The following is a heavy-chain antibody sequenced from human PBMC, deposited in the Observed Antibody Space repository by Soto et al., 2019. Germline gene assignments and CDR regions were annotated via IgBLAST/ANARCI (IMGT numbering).Heavy chain of an antibody. V-gene: IGHV4-59*12. J-gene: IGHJ4*02. CDR3: ARGKRSDPFFDY. CDR1: GASISNYY. Sequence: SETLSLTCTVSGASISNYYWSWIRQPPGKGLEWIGYIYYSGNTNYNPSLKSRVTISVDTSKTQFSLKLSSVTAADTAVYYCARGKRSDPFFDYWGQGALVTVSS. CDR2: IYYSGNT.